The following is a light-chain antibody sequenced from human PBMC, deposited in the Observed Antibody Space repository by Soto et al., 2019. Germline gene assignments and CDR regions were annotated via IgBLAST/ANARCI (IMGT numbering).Light chain of an antibody. CDR3: QQYKIYSLF. V-gene: IGKV1-5*01. Sequence: DIQMTQSPSTLSASVGDRVTITCRASQSISNWLAWYQQKPGKAPKLLIYGASSLESGVPSRFRGSGFGTEFTLTTSSLKPDDFATYYCQQYKIYSLFFGKGNKLDIK. CDR1: QSISNW. CDR2: GAS. J-gene: IGKJ2*01.